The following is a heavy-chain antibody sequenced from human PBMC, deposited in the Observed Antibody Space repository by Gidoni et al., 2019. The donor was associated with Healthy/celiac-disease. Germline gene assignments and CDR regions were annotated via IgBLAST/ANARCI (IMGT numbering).Heavy chain of an antibody. CDR2: ISGSGGST. J-gene: IGHJ4*02. V-gene: IGHV3-23*01. D-gene: IGHD3-22*01. CDR3: AKGKSYYYDSSGLGGFDY. Sequence: EVQLLESGGGLVQPGGYLRVSCAAAGFTFRSYAMSWVSQAPGKGREWVAAISGSGGSTYYADSVKGRFPISRDNSKNTLYLQMNSLRAEDTAVYYCAKGKSYYYDSSGLGGFDYWGQGTLVTVSS. CDR1: GFTFRSYA.